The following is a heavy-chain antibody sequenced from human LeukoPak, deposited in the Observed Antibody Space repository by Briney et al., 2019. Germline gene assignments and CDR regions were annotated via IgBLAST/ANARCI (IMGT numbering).Heavy chain of an antibody. J-gene: IGHJ4*02. CDR3: AKGLRLGELSSGFDY. Sequence: PGGSLRLSCGASGFTFRNYAMNWVRQAPGKGLGWVSGISNSGGSAYYADSVKGRFTISRDNSRSTLYLQMNSLRAEDTAVYYCAKGLRLGELSSGFDYWGQGTLVTVSS. D-gene: IGHD3-16*02. CDR2: ISNSGGSA. V-gene: IGHV3-23*01. CDR1: GFTFRNYA.